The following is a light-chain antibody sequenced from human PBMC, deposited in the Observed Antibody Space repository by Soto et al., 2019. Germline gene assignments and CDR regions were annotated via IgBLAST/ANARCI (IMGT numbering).Light chain of an antibody. CDR1: ESLVFSDGNTY. Sequence: DVVMTQSPLFLPVTLGQPASISCRSSESLVFSDGNTYLTWLHQRPGQSPRRLIYKVSKRGSGVPDRFSGSGSGTDLTLKISRVEAEDVGLYYCVQGTHWPRTFGQGTKVEIK. V-gene: IGKV2-30*01. J-gene: IGKJ1*01. CDR3: VQGTHWPRT. CDR2: KVS.